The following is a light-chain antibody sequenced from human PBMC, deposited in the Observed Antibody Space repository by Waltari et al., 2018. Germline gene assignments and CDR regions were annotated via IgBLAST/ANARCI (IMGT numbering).Light chain of an antibody. CDR1: SSDSGGYEY. CDR3: SSFTSSTTGI. Sequence: SALTQPDSVSGSPGQSITISCSGISSDSGGYEYVPWYPQHPGRAPKVIIYDVSSRPSGVSNRFSGSKSGSSASLTISGLQAEDEADYYCSSFTSSTTGIFGGGTKLTVL. V-gene: IGLV2-14*01. J-gene: IGLJ2*01. CDR2: DVS.